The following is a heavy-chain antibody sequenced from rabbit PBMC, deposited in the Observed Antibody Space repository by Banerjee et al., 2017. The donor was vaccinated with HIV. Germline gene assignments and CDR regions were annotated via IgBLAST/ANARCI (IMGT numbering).Heavy chain of an antibody. CDR3: AREDISVWGFNL. V-gene: IGHV1S25*01. CDR1: GFDISNYN. D-gene: IGHD4-1*01. J-gene: IGHJ4*01. Sequence: QEQLKETGGGLVQPGGSLTLTCKASGFDISNYNMQWVRQSPGKGLESIGFINTLGSAYYASWAKGRFTISKTSSTTVTLQMTSLTAADTATYFCAREDISVWGFNLWGPGTLVTVS. CDR2: INTLGSA.